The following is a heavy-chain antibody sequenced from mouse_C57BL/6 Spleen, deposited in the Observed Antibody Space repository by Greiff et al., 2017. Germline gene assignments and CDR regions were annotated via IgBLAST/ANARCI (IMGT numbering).Heavy chain of an antibody. J-gene: IGHJ2*01. CDR2: INPGSGGT. Sequence: QVQLQQSGAELVRPGTSVKVSCKASGYAFTNYLIEWVKQRPGQGLEWIGVINPGSGGTNYNEKFKGKATLTADKSSSTAYMQLSSLTSEDSAVYFCARGTTVGYYFDCWGQGTTLTVSS. CDR3: ARGTTVGYYFDC. CDR1: GYAFTNYL. V-gene: IGHV1-54*01. D-gene: IGHD1-1*01.